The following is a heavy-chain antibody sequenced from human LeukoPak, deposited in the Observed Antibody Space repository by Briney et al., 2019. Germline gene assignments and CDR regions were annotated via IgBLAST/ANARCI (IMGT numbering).Heavy chain of an antibody. Sequence: SETLSLTCAVYGGSFSGYYWSWIRQPPGKGLEWIGEINHSGSTNYNPSLKSRVTISVDTSKNQFSLKLSSVTGADTAVYYCARYQRRNYYMDVWGKGTTVTVSS. CDR2: INHSGST. CDR3: ARYQRRNYYMDV. V-gene: IGHV4-34*01. D-gene: IGHD2-2*01. J-gene: IGHJ6*03. CDR1: GGSFSGYY.